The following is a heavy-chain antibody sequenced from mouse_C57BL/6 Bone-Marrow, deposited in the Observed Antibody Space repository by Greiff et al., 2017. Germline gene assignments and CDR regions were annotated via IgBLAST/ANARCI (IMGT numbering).Heavy chain of an antibody. CDR1: GYTFTDYY. CDR3: SRSTIYYDYDGLDY. D-gene: IGHD2-4*01. J-gene: IGHJ2*01. CDR2: INPNNGGT. Sequence: EVQLQQSGPELVKPGASVKISCKASGYTFTDYYMNWVKQSHGKSLEWIGDINPNNGGTSYNQKFKGKATLTVDKSSSTAYMELRSLTSEDSAVYYGSRSTIYYDYDGLDYWGQGTTLTVSS. V-gene: IGHV1-26*01.